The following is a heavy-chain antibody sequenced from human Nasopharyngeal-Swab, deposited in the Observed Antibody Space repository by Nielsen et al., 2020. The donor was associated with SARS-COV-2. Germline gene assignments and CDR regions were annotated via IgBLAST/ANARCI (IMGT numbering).Heavy chain of an antibody. CDR2: FDPDDGET. D-gene: IGHD6-19*01. V-gene: IGHV1-24*01. J-gene: IGHJ6*02. CDR3: ATGVAVAGTPDYYYNFYGMDV. Sequence: ASVQVSCKVSGYTLTELSMHWVRQAPGQGLEWLGGFDPDDGETIYAQKFQGRVTMTEDTSTDTAYMELSSLRSEDTAVYYCATGVAVAGTPDYYYNFYGMDVWGQGTTVTVSS. CDR1: GYTLTELS.